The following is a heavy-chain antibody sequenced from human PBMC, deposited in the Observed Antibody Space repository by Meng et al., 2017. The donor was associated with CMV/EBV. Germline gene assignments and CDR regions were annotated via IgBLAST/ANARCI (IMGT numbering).Heavy chain of an antibody. CDR2: IYSGGST. CDR1: GFTFSSYA. V-gene: IGHV3-53*01. CDR3: ARGFSTIFGVPKRGRQYGMDV. J-gene: IGHJ6*02. D-gene: IGHD3-3*01. Sequence: GESLKISCAASGFTFSSYAMHWVRQAPGKGLEWVSVIYSGGSTYYADSVKGRFTISRDNSKNTLYLQMNSLRAEDTAVYYCARGFSTIFGVPKRGRQYGMDVWGQGTTVTVSS.